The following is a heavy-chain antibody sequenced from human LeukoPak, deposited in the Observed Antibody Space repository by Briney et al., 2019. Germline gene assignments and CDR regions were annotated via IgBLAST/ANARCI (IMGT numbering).Heavy chain of an antibody. J-gene: IGHJ2*01. Sequence: SETLSLTCTVSGGSISSYYWSWIRQPPGKGLEWIGYIYYSGSTNYNPSLKSRVTISVDTSKNQFSLKLSSVTAADTAVYYCARTEPGIAFYWYFDLWGRGTLVTVSS. CDR3: ARTEPGIAFYWYFDL. D-gene: IGHD6-13*01. CDR2: IYYSGST. CDR1: GGSISSYY. V-gene: IGHV4-59*01.